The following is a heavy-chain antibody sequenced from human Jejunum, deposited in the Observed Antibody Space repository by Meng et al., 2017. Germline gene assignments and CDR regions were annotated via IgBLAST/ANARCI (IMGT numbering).Heavy chain of an antibody. Sequence: SETLSLTCSVSGVSISTSVWWSWVRQPPGKGLEWIGDIYHTGSTNYNTSLRSRVTISVDKSGNEFSLSLASVTAADTAIYYCARDGETYYYETTGFAFWGQGALVTVSS. CDR1: GVSISTSVW. CDR3: ARDGETYYYETTGFAF. CDR2: IYHTGST. D-gene: IGHD3-22*01. J-gene: IGHJ4*02. V-gene: IGHV4-4*02.